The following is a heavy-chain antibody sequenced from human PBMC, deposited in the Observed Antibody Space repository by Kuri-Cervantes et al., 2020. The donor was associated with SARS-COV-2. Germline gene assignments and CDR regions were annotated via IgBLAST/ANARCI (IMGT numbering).Heavy chain of an antibody. V-gene: IGHV4-30-2*01. CDR2: IYHSGLT. D-gene: IGHD4-17*01. CDR3: ARAIRATATDYIYYMDV. CDR1: GGSISSGGYS. Sequence: SETLSLTCAVSGGSISSGGYSWVWIRQPPGKGLESIGYIYHSGLTYYNPSLKSRMTMSVDKSKNQVSLRLNSVTAADTALYYCARAIRATATDYIYYMDVWGRGTTVTVSS. J-gene: IGHJ6*03.